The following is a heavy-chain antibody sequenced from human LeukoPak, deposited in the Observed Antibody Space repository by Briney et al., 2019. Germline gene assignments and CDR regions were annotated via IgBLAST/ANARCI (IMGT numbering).Heavy chain of an antibody. CDR2: VYYSGSS. CDR1: Y. J-gene: IGHJ5*01. V-gene: IGHV4-59*01. D-gene: IGHD3-10*01. Sequence: YWSGIRQSTGKGLEWIRHVYYSGSSTYNHSLKNRVTISVDTSKNQFSLELTSVTAADTAMYYCATDRQEGGSGSYWFDSWGRGTLVTVS. CDR3: ATDRQEGGSGSYWFDS.